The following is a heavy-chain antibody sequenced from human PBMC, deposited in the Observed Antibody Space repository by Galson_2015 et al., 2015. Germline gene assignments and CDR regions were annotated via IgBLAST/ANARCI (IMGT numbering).Heavy chain of an antibody. J-gene: IGHJ3*02. Sequence: SLRLSCAASGFTFSSYWMSWVRQAPGKGPEWVANIKQDGSEEYYVDSVKGRFTISRDNSKNSLYLQMNSLRAEDTAVYYCAREGNQQLVGNAFDIWGQGTMVTVSS. CDR1: GFTFSSYW. CDR3: AREGNQQLVGNAFDI. D-gene: IGHD6-13*01. V-gene: IGHV3-7*01. CDR2: IKQDGSEE.